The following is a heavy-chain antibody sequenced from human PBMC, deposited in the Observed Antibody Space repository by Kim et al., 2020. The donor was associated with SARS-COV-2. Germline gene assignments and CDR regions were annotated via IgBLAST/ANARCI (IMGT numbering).Heavy chain of an antibody. Sequence: GGSLRLSCAASGFTFSSYSMNWVRQAPGKGLEWVSSISSSSSYIYYADSVKGRFTISRDNAKNSLYLQMNSLRAEDTAVYYCARDRLAAAGTGDYWGQGTLVTVSS. J-gene: IGHJ4*02. V-gene: IGHV3-21*01. D-gene: IGHD6-13*01. CDR2: ISSSSSYI. CDR1: GFTFSSYS. CDR3: ARDRLAAAGTGDY.